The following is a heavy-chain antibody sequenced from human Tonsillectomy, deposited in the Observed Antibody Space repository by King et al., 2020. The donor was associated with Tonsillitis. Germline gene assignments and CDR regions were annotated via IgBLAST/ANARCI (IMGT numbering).Heavy chain of an antibody. J-gene: IGHJ5*02. Sequence: VQLVESGAEVKKPGESLRISCKGSGYSFTSYWISWVRQMPGKGLECMGRIDRSDSYTNYSPSFQGHVTISADKSISTPYLQWSSLKASDTAMYYCARRSGYSSSWTGPWGQGTLVTVSS. CDR1: GYSFTSYW. D-gene: IGHD6-13*01. CDR3: ARRSGYSSSWTGP. V-gene: IGHV5-10-1*03. CDR2: IDRSDSYT.